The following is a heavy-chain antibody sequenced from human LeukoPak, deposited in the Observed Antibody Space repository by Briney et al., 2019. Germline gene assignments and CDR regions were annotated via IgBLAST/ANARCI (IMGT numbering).Heavy chain of an antibody. CDR2: ISSSSSYI. D-gene: IGHD3-22*01. V-gene: IGHV3-21*01. J-gene: IGHJ4*02. Sequence: GGSLRLSCAASGFTFSSYSMNWVRQAPGKGLEWVSSISSSSSYIYYADSVKGRFTISRDNAKNSLYLQMNSLRAEDTAVYYCARGGTPTYYYDSSGLFGTFDYWGQGTLVTVSS. CDR1: GFTFSSYS. CDR3: ARGGTPTYYYDSSGLFGTFDY.